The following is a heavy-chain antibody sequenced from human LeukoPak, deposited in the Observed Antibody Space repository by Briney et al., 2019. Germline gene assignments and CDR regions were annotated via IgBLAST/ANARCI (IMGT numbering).Heavy chain of an antibody. Sequence: PGGSLRLSCAASRFTFSSYAMHWVRQAPGKGLEYVSAISSNGGSTYYANSVKGRFTISRDNSKNTLYLQMGSLRAEDMAMYYCARGVLARGSSGWYFDYWGQGTLVTVSS. CDR2: ISSNGGST. CDR3: ARGVLARGSSGWYFDY. V-gene: IGHV3-64*01. CDR1: RFTFSSYA. D-gene: IGHD6-19*01. J-gene: IGHJ4*02.